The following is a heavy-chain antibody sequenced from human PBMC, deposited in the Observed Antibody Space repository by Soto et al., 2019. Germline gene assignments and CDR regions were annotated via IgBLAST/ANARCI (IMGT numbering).Heavy chain of an antibody. D-gene: IGHD2-15*01. J-gene: IGHJ4*02. V-gene: IGHV3-23*01. Sequence: GGSLRLSCAASGFTFSSYAMSWVRQAPGKGLEWVSAISGSGGSTYYADSVKGRFTISRDNSKNTLYLQMNSLRAEDTAVYYCARHSCSGGSCYSYFDYWGKGTLVTVSS. CDR1: GFTFSSYA. CDR3: ARHSCSGGSCYSYFDY. CDR2: ISGSGGST.